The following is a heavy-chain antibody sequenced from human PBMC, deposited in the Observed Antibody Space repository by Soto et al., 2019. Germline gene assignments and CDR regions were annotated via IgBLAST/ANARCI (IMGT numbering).Heavy chain of an antibody. Sequence: QVQVQESGPGLVKPSGTLSLTCAVSGVSITKNNWWAWVRQSPGKGLEWIGEISAIGSTNYNPSHKSRPIISADKSRNPSSLRLTSVTAADTAIYYCARSLYRGWFDPWGTGTQVIVSS. V-gene: IGHV4-4*02. D-gene: IGHD1-26*01. CDR3: ARSLYRGWFDP. J-gene: IGHJ5*02. CDR2: ISAIGST. CDR1: GVSITKNNW.